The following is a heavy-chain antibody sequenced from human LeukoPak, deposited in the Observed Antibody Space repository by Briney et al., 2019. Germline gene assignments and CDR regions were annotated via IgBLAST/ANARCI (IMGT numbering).Heavy chain of an antibody. Sequence: ASVKVTCKASGFTFTSSAKQWVRQARGQGLEWIGWIVVGSGNTNYAQKFQERVTITRDMSTSTAYMELSSLRSEDTAVYYCAADTEYHLLFAWRFDPWGQGTLVTVSS. V-gene: IGHV1-58*02. J-gene: IGHJ5*02. D-gene: IGHD2-2*01. CDR3: AADTEYHLLFAWRFDP. CDR1: GFTFTSSA. CDR2: IVVGSGNT.